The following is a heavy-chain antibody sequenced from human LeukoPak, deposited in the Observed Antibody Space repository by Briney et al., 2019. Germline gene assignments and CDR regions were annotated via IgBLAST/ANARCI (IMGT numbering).Heavy chain of an antibody. Sequence: ASVKVSCKSSGYSFTVYYIHWVRQAPGQGLEWMGWINCNNGDTDYAQRFQDRVTMTRDTSITTVYMELSRLRSDDTAVYSCARSTQRTYGGPGWGQGTLVTVSS. CDR3: ARSTQRTYGGPG. V-gene: IGHV1-2*02. D-gene: IGHD4-23*01. CDR2: INCNNGDT. J-gene: IGHJ4*02. CDR1: GYSFTVYY.